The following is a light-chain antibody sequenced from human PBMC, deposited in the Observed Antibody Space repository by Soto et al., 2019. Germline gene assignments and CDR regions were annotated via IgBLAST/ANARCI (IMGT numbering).Light chain of an antibody. CDR2: DTS. J-gene: IGKJ1*01. CDR3: QQCGTSTRT. V-gene: IGKV3-20*01. CDR1: QSVNSNY. Sequence: EIVLTQSPGTLSLSPGERATLSCRASQSVNSNYLAWHQQKPGQAPKLLIYDTSSRATGIPDRFSGSGSGIDFTLTISRLEHEDFAVYYCQQCGTSTRTFGQGTKVEIK.